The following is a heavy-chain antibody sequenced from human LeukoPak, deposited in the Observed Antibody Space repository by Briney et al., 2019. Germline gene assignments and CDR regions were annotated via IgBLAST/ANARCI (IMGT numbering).Heavy chain of an antibody. CDR1: GYTFTSNY. Sequence: ASVKVSCKAFGYTFTSNYMHWVRQAPGQGPEWMGVISPSGGSTTYAQKFQGRVTLTRDMSTSTDYLELSSLRSEDTAVYYCARDTDYYDSSGYYFDYWGQGTLVTVSS. V-gene: IGHV1-46*01. CDR2: ISPSGGST. CDR3: ARDTDYYDSSGYYFDY. J-gene: IGHJ4*02. D-gene: IGHD3-22*01.